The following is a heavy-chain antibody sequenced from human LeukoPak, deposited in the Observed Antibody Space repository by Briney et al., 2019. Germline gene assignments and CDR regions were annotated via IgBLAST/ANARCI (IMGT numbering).Heavy chain of an antibody. CDR1: GYTLTELS. D-gene: IGHD6-19*01. CDR2: FDPEDGET. CDR3: ANTDKGQWHPSYWFDP. Sequence: ASVKVSCKVSGYTLTELSMHWVRQAPGKGLEWMGGFDPEDGETIYAQKFQGRVTMTEDTSTDTAYMELSSLRSEDTAVYYCANTDKGQWHPSYWFDPWGQGTLVTVSS. V-gene: IGHV1-24*01. J-gene: IGHJ5*02.